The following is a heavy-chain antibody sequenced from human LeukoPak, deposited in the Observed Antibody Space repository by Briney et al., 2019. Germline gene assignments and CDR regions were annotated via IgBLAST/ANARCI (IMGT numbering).Heavy chain of an antibody. V-gene: IGHV4-59*01. J-gene: IGHJ4*02. Sequence: SETLSLTCTVSGGSISSYYWSWIRQPPGKGLKWIGYIYYSGSTNYNPSLKSRVTISVDTSKNQFSLKLSSVTAADTAVYYCARAMIVEEGFDYWGQGTLVTVSS. CDR2: IYYSGST. CDR1: GGSISSYY. D-gene: IGHD3-22*01. CDR3: ARAMIVEEGFDY.